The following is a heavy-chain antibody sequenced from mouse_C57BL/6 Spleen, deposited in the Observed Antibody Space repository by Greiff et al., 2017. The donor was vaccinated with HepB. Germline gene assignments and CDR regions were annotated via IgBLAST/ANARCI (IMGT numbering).Heavy chain of an antibody. CDR3: ARLGVTGSDY. CDR1: GYAFTNYL. Sequence: QVQLQQSGAELVRPGTSVKVSCKASGYAFTNYLIEWVKQRPGQGLEWIGVINPGSGGTNYNEKFKGKATLTADKSSSTAYMQLSSLTSEDSAVYFCARLGVTGSDYWGQGTTHTVSS. D-gene: IGHD4-1*01. V-gene: IGHV1-54*01. CDR2: INPGSGGT. J-gene: IGHJ2*01.